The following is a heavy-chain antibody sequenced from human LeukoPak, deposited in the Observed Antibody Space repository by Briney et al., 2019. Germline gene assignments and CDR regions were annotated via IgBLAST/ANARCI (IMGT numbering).Heavy chain of an antibody. D-gene: IGHD6-13*01. V-gene: IGHV3-21*01. CDR3: ARDYSATIAAAGELDY. CDR1: KFTFSSYS. Sequence: KPGGSLRLSCAASKFTFSSYSMNWVRQAPGKGLEWVSSISSSSSYIYYADSVKGRFTISRDNAKNSLYLQMNSLRAEDTAVYYCARDYSATIAAAGELDYWGQGTLVTVSS. J-gene: IGHJ4*02. CDR2: ISSSSSYI.